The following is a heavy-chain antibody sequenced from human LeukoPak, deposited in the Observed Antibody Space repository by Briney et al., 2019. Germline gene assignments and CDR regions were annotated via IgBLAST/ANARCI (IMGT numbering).Heavy chain of an antibody. CDR2: ISTYNGNT. D-gene: IGHD6-13*01. CDR1: GYTFISYG. Sequence: GASVKVSCKASGYTFISYGISWVRQAPGQGLEWMGWISTYNGNTNYAQKLQGRVTMTTDTSTTTAYMELRSLSSDDTAVYYCARRSSNWYKSDYWGQGTLVTVSS. CDR3: ARRSSNWYKSDY. J-gene: IGHJ4*02. V-gene: IGHV1-18*01.